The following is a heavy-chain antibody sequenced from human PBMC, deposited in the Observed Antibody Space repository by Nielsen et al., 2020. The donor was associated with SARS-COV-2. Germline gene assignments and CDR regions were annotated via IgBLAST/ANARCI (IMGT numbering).Heavy chain of an antibody. CDR1: GFTVSSNY. V-gene: IGHV3-66*04. Sequence: GESLKISCAASGFTVSSNYMSWVRQAPGKGLEWVSVIYSGGSTYYADSVKGRFTISRDNSKNTLFLQMNSLRAEDTALYYCARRGGGYAFDYWGQGTLVTVSS. J-gene: IGHJ4*02. CDR2: IYSGGST. CDR3: ARRGGGYAFDY. D-gene: IGHD5-12*01.